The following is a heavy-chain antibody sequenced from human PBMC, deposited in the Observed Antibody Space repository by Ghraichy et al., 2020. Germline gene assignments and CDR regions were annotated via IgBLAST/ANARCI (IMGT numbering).Heavy chain of an antibody. J-gene: IGHJ4*02. Sequence: GGSLRLSCAASGFTFSTYAMSWVRQAPGKGLEWVSAISGSGDTTYYADFVKGRFIISRDNSKNTLYLQINNLRAEDTALYYCAKGHFERAIASFDYWGRGALITVSS. CDR2: ISGSGDTT. CDR3: AKGHFERAIASFDY. V-gene: IGHV3-23*01. CDR1: GFTFSTYA. D-gene: IGHD1-26*01.